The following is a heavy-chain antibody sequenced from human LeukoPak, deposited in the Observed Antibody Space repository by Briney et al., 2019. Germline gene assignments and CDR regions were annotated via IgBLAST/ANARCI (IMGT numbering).Heavy chain of an antibody. CDR3: TTVRNRRGNSGWYLYAFDI. CDR1: GFTFSNAW. D-gene: IGHD6-19*01. J-gene: IGHJ3*02. CDR2: IKSKTDGGTT. V-gene: IGHV3-15*01. Sequence: GGSLRLSCAASGFTFSNAWMSWVRQAPGKGLEWVGRIKSKTDGGTTDYAAPVKGRFTISRDDSKNTLYLQMNSLKTEDTAVYYCTTVRNRRGNSGWYLYAFDIWGQGTMVTVSS.